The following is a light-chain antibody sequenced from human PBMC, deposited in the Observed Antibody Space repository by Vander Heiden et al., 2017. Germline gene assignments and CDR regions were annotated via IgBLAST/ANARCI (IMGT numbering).Light chain of an antibody. CDR1: HDIDKW. J-gene: IGKJ2*01. V-gene: IGKV1D-16*01. CDR3: QQYHSLPYT. CDR2: ATS. Sequence: DIQMTQSPSSLSASVGDRVTITCRASHDIDKWLAWYQQKPGRAPKSLIFATSALQSGVPSRFSGSRSGTDFTLTISNLQPEEFATYHCQQYHSLPYTFGQGTKLEIK.